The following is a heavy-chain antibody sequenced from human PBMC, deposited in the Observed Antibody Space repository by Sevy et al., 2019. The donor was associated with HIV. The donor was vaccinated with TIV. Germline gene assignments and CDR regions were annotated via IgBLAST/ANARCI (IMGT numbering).Heavy chain of an antibody. CDR2: INPDSGGP. CDR1: GYTFTGYY. CDR3: VRDDRDGYFEY. J-gene: IGHJ4*02. Sequence: ASVKVSCKASGYTFTGYYMHWMRRAPGQGLEWMGWINPDSGGPTYAPKFQGRVTLTRDTSISTAYMDLSRLKSDDTAVYYCVRDDRDGYFEYWGQRTLVTVSS. V-gene: IGHV1-2*02.